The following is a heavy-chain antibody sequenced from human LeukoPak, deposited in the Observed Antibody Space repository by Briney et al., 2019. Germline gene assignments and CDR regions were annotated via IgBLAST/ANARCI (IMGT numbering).Heavy chain of an antibody. D-gene: IGHD2-15*01. CDR3: ARLNNCSGGSCYSGIDY. CDR1: GGSFSVYY. Sequence: PSETLSLTCAVYGGSFSVYYWSWIRQPPGKGLEWIGEINHSGSTNYNPSLKSRVTISVDTSKNQFSLKLSSVTAADTAVYYCARLNNCSGGSCYSGIDYWGQGTLVTVSS. CDR2: INHSGST. J-gene: IGHJ4*02. V-gene: IGHV4-34*01.